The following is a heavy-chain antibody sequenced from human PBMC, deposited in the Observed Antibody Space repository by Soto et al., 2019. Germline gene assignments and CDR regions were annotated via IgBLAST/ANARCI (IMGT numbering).Heavy chain of an antibody. CDR2: ISSGSTYI. V-gene: IGHV3-21*01. CDR3: ARDDGAMALNFDH. CDR1: GFTFSSYS. Sequence: GGSLRLSCAASGFTFSSYSMNWVRQAPGKGLEWVSSISSGSTYIYYADSVRGRFTISRDNAKNSVSLQMNSLRAEDTAVYYCARDDGAMALNFDHWGQGTLVTVSS. D-gene: IGHD5-18*01. J-gene: IGHJ4*02.